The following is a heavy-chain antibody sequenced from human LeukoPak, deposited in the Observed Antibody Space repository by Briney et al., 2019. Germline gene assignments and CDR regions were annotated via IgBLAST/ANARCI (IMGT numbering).Heavy chain of an antibody. J-gene: IGHJ3*02. CDR2: INPNSGGT. CDR1: GYTFTGYY. V-gene: IGHV1-2*02. Sequence: ASVKVSCKASGYTFTGYYMHWVRQAPGQGLEWMGWINPNSGGTNYAQKFQGRVTMTKDTSISTAYMELSRLRSDDTAVYYCARVRRLHDAFDIWGQGTMVTVSS. CDR3: ARVRRLHDAFDI.